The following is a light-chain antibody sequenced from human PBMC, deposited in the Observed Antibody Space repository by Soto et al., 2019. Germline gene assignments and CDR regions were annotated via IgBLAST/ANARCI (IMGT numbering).Light chain of an antibody. V-gene: IGLV2-11*01. Sequence: QSALTQPRSVSGSPGQSVAISCTGTSSDVGGYKYVSWYQQHPGKAPKLIIYDVSERPSGVPDRFSGSKSGNTASLTVSRLQAEDGADYYCSSYAGSYTLGAFGGGTKLTVL. J-gene: IGLJ2*01. CDR3: SSYAGSYTLGA. CDR1: SSDVGGYKY. CDR2: DVS.